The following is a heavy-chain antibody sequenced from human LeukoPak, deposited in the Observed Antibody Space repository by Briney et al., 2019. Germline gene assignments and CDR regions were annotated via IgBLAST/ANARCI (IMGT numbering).Heavy chain of an antibody. CDR3: ANSYYYDSSGQNPRGFDP. V-gene: IGHV3-30*18. Sequence: TGGSLRLSCAASGFTFSSYGMHWVRQAPGKGLEWVAVMSYDGSNKYYADSVKGRFTISRDNSKNTLYLQMNSLRAEDTAVYYCANSYYYDSSGQNPRGFDPWGQGTVLTLFS. D-gene: IGHD3-22*01. CDR1: GFTFSSYG. CDR2: MSYDGSNK. J-gene: IGHJ5*02.